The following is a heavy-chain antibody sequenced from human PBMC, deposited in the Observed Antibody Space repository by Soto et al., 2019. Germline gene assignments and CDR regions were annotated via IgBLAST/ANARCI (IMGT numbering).Heavy chain of an antibody. D-gene: IGHD1-26*01. V-gene: IGHV3-30-3*01. CDR3: ARDIASGSSRGYYFDY. CDR1: GFTFSSYA. Sequence: QVQLVESGGGVVQPGRSLRLSCAASGFTFSSYAMHWVRQAPGKGLEWVAVISYDGSNKYYADSVKGRFTISRDNSKNTLYLQMNSLRAEDTAVYYCARDIASGSSRGYYFDYWGQGTLVTVSS. J-gene: IGHJ4*02. CDR2: ISYDGSNK.